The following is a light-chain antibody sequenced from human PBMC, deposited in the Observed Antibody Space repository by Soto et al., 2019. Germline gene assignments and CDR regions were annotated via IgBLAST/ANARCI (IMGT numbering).Light chain of an antibody. CDR3: QQYNGNLYS. Sequence: DIQMTQSPSALSASVGDRVTITCRASHSVSSWLAWYQQKPGKAPKLLIYDASSLENEVSSRFSGSGSGTEFTLTISSLQPEDSATYFCQQYNGNLYSFGQGNKLEIK. CDR2: DAS. J-gene: IGKJ2*03. CDR1: HSVSSW. V-gene: IGKV1-5*01.